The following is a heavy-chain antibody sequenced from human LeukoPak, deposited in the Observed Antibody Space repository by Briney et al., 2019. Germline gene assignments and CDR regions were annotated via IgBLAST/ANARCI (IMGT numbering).Heavy chain of an antibody. V-gene: IGHV1-2*02. D-gene: IGHD4-11*01. J-gene: IGHJ4*02. CDR2: INANSGGT. CDR3: ARGEETVNTPYFVY. Sequence: ASVKVSCKASGYTFTGYYVHWVRQAPGQGLEWMGWINANSGGTNFAQSFQGSVTMTRDTSISTAYMELYRLTSDDTAVYYCARGEETVNTPYFVYWGQGSLVTVSS. CDR1: GYTFTGYY.